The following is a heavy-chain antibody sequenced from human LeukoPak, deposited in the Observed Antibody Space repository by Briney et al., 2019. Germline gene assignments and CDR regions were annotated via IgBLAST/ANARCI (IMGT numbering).Heavy chain of an antibody. J-gene: IGHJ6*02. CDR2: IYYSGST. Sequence: SETLSLTCTVSGGSVSSGSYYWSWIRQPPGKGLEWIGYIYYSGSTNYDPSLKSRVTISVDTSKNQFSLKLSSVTAADTAVYYCARDSSPFLEWLTGSYYYGMDVWGQGTTVTVSS. CDR3: ARDSSPFLEWLTGSYYYGMDV. CDR1: GGSVSSGSYY. V-gene: IGHV4-61*01. D-gene: IGHD3-3*02.